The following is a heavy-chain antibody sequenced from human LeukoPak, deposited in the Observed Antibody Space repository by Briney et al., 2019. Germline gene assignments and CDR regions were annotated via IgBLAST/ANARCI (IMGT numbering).Heavy chain of an antibody. D-gene: IGHD5-18*01. CDR2: INPDGNKK. CDR1: GLTFSSSW. Sequence: GGSLRLSCAVSGLTFSSSWMDWVRQAPGKGLEWVASINPDGNKKYSADSVKGRFTISRDNAENSLYLQMNSLRVGDTAFYYCARDLAYSRLDYWGQGMLVTVSS. CDR3: ARDLAYSRLDY. J-gene: IGHJ4*02. V-gene: IGHV3-7*01.